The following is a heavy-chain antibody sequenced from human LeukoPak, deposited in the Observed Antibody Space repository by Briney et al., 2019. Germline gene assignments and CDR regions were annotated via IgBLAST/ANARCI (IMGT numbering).Heavy chain of an antibody. CDR1: GFTFDDYG. CDR2: ISGSGGST. J-gene: IGHJ3*02. Sequence: GGSLRLSCAASGFTFDDYGMSWVRQAPGKGLEWVSAISGSGGSTYYADSVKGRFTISRDNSKNTLYLQMNSLRAEDTAVYYCAKDSKGLGGYIVVVTDDAFDIWGQGTMVTVSS. V-gene: IGHV3-23*01. CDR3: AKDSKGLGGYIVVVTDDAFDI. D-gene: IGHD2-21*02.